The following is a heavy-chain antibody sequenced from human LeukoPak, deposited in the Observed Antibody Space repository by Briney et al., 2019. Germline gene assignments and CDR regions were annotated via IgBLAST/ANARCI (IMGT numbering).Heavy chain of an antibody. Sequence: GGSLRLSCAASGFTFSSYAMSWVRQAPGKGLKWVSTISGSGVSTYYADSVKGRFTISRDNAKNSLYLQMNSLRAEDTAVYYCARDDLGYCSGGSCYSNLDYWGQGTLVTVSS. CDR2: ISGSGVST. CDR3: ARDDLGYCSGGSCYSNLDY. D-gene: IGHD2-15*01. V-gene: IGHV3-23*01. CDR1: GFTFSSYA. J-gene: IGHJ4*02.